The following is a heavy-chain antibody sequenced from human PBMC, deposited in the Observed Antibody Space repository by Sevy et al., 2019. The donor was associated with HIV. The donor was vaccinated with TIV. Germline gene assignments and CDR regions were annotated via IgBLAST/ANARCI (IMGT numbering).Heavy chain of an antibody. Sequence: GSLRLSCAASGFTFSSYGMHWARQAPGKGLEWVAVISYDGSNKYYADSVKGRFTISRDNSKNTLYLQMNSLRAEDTAVYYCAKGFAPYSSSSVGWGAFDIWGQGTMVTVSS. CDR1: GFTFSSYG. V-gene: IGHV3-30*18. J-gene: IGHJ3*02. D-gene: IGHD6-6*01. CDR3: AKGFAPYSSSSVGWGAFDI. CDR2: ISYDGSNK.